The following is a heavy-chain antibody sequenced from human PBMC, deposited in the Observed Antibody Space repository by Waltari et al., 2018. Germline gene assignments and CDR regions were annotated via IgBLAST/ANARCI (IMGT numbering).Heavy chain of an antibody. Sequence: EVHLAESGGGVVQPGGSVRLAWAGCGFRLGDYWIQWVRQGPGKGLECVSRINFDGGYISYGDSVKGRFTISRDNAKNTVFLQLNSLRAEDTAVYYCARKAGSGYPYGPFYYDNWGQGTLVTVSS. D-gene: IGHD5-18*01. CDR2: INFDGGYI. CDR1: GFRLGDYW. CDR3: ARKAGSGYPYGPFYYDN. V-gene: IGHV3-74*01. J-gene: IGHJ4*02.